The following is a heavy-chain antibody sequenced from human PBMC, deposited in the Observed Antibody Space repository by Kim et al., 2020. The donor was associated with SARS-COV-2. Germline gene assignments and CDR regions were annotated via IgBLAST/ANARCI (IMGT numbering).Heavy chain of an antibody. Sequence: GGSLRLSCAASGFNFDDYAMHWVRQVPGKGLEWVSGISWNGGIIVYADSVKGRFTISRDNGKNSLFLQMNSLSPEDTALYYCAKVAYYDSSGYSDYWGQGPVVPVSS. CDR1: GFNFDDYA. D-gene: IGHD3-22*01. V-gene: IGHV3-9*01. CDR2: ISWNGGII. CDR3: AKVAYYDSSGYSDY. J-gene: IGHJ4*02.